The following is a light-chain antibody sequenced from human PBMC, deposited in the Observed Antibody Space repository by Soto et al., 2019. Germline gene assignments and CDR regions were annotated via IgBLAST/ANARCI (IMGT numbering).Light chain of an antibody. CDR2: DVS. J-gene: IGLJ2*01. Sequence: QSALTQPRSVSGSPGQSVAISCTGTTSDVGTYNYVYWYQQHPGKAPKLMIHDVSKRPSGVPDRFSGSKSGNTASLTISGLQAEDGADYYCCSYAGTYSLIFGGGTQLTVL. CDR1: TSDVGTYNY. V-gene: IGLV2-11*01. CDR3: CSYAGTYSLI.